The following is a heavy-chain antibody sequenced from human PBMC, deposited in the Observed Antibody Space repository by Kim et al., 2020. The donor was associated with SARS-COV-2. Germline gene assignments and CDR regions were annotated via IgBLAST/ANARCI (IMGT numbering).Heavy chain of an antibody. J-gene: IGHJ1*01. Sequence: SETLSLTCTVSGGSISNYYWNWIRQPPGKELEWMGYIFHSGTTNYNPSLKSRVTISLDTSKNQFSLKLTSVTAADTAVYFCARGRTNQLAHPWGQRTLVT. V-gene: IGHV4-59*13. CDR1: GGSISNYY. CDR2: IFHSGTT. CDR3: ARGRTNQLAHP. D-gene: IGHD2-2*01.